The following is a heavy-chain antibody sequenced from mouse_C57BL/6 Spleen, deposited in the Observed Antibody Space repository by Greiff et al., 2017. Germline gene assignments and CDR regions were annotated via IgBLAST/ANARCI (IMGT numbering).Heavy chain of an antibody. J-gene: IGHJ4*01. CDR2: ISYDGSN. V-gene: IGHV3-6*01. D-gene: IGHD2-5*01. Sequence: EVKLVESGPGLVKPSQSLSLTCSVTGYSITSGYYWNWIRQFPGNKLEWMGYISYDGSNNYNPSLKNRISITRDTSKNQFFLKLNSVTTEDTATYYCARDPLYYSNDYAMDYWGQGTSVTVSS. CDR3: ARDPLYYSNDYAMDY. CDR1: GYSITSGYY.